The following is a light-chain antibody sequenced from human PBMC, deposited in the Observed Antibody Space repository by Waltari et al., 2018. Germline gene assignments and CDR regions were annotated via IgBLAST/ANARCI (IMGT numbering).Light chain of an antibody. V-gene: IGLV7-46*01. CDR1: TGPVTSSHF. J-gene: IGLJ2*01. Sequence: QPVVTQEPWLSVSPGGTVTLPCSSSTGPVTSSHFPCWFQQRPGQAPRTLISDTSNTYSWTPARFSGSLVEGKAALTLSGDQPDDDADYYCLLSYNSAVVFGRGTKLTVL. CDR3: LLSYNSAVV. CDR2: DTS.